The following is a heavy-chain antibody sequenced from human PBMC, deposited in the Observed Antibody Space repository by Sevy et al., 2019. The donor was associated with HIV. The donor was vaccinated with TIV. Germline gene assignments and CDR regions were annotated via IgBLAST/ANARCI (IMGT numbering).Heavy chain of an antibody. CDR1: GLTFSSYW. V-gene: IGHV3-7*01. D-gene: IGHD2-2*01. CDR2: INQGGSQE. Sequence: GGSLSLSCAASGLTFSSYWMTWVRQAPGKGLEWVANINQGGSQEYYVDSVKGRFTISRDNAKNSLYLQMNSLRAEDTAVYYCTSILPAGVPAEYFQHWGQGTLVTVSS. J-gene: IGHJ1*01. CDR3: TSILPAGVPAEYFQH.